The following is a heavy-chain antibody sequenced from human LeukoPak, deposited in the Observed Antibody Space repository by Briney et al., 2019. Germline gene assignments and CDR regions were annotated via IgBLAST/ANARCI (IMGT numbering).Heavy chain of an antibody. V-gene: IGHV3-33*06. CDR3: AKDILWFGELFVDY. D-gene: IGHD3-10*01. J-gene: IGHJ4*02. CDR1: GFTFSSYG. CDR2: IWYDGSNK. Sequence: GGSLRLSCAASGFTFSSYGMHWVRQAPGQGLEWVAVIWYDGSNKYYADSVKGRFTISRDNSKNTLYLQMNSLRAEDTAVYYCAKDILWFGELFVDYWGQGTLVTVSS.